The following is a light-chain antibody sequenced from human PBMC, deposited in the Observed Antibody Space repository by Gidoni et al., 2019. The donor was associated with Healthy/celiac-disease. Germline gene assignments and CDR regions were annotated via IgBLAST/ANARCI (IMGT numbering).Light chain of an antibody. CDR1: QSVSSSY. V-gene: IGKV3-20*01. J-gene: IGKJ2*01. CDR2: GAS. Sequence: EIVLTQAPGTLSLSPGERATLSCRASQSVSSSYLAWYQQKPGQAPRLLIYGASSRATGIPDRFSGSGSATAFTITISRLEPEDFAVYYCQQYGSSPPTYTFGQGTKLEIK. CDR3: QQYGSSPPTYT.